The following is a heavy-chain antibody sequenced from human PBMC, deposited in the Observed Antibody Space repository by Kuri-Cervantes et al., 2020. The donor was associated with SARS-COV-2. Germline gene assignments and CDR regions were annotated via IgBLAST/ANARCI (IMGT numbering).Heavy chain of an antibody. V-gene: IGHV4-34*01. D-gene: IGHD3-10*01. CDR3: ARGRGAKNY. CDR1: GGSFSDYY. CDR2: INHSGNT. J-gene: IGHJ4*02. Sequence: SQTLSLTCAVYGGSFSDYYWSWVRQPPGKRLEWIGEINHSGNTNYDPSLKSRVTISIDTSKNQFSLKLSSVTAADTAVYFCARGRGAKNYWGQGTLVTVSS.